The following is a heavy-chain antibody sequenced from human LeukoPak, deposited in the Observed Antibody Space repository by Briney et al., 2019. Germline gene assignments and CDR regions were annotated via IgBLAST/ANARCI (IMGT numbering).Heavy chain of an antibody. D-gene: IGHD1-20*01. CDR1: GFTFNSYW. CDR3: ASNWNYIRGYGMNV. CDR2: INQDGTEK. Sequence: GGSLRLSCAASGFTFNSYWVSWVRQAPGKRLQWVANINQDGTEKHYVDSVRGRFSISRDNAKNSLYLQMNSLRAEDTAVYYCASNWNYIRGYGMNVWGQGTTVTVSS. V-gene: IGHV3-7*01. J-gene: IGHJ6*02.